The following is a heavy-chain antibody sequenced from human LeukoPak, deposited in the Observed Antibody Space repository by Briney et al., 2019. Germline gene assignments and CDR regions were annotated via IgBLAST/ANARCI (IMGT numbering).Heavy chain of an antibody. D-gene: IGHD3-16*01. CDR2: MNPNSGNT. J-gene: IGHJ3*02. CDR3: ARDIRFDAFDI. Sequence: GASVKVSCKASGYTFTSYDINWVRQATGQGLEWMGWMNPNSGNTGYAQKFQGRVTITRNTSISTAYMELSSLRSEDTAVYYCARDIRFDAFDIWGQGTMVTVSS. CDR1: GYTFTSYD. V-gene: IGHV1-8*03.